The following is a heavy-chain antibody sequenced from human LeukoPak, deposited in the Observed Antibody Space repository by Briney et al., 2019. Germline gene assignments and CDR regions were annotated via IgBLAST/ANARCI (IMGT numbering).Heavy chain of an antibody. CDR1: GYTFTGYY. J-gene: IGHJ4*02. CDR2: INPNSGGT. Sequence: ASVKVSCKASGYTFTGYYMHWVRQAPGQGLEWMGWINPNSGGTNYAQKLQGRVTMTTDTSTSTAYMELRSLISDDTAVYYCARDLSHRYNYDINGYYVLFDYWGQGTLVTVSS. V-gene: IGHV1-2*02. CDR3: ARDLSHRYNYDINGYYVLFDY. D-gene: IGHD3-22*01.